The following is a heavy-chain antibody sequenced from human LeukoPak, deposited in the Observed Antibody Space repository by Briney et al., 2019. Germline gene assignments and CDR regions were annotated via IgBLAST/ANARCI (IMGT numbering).Heavy chain of an antibody. D-gene: IGHD3-10*01. CDR1: SASITSSPYF. Sequence: SDTLSLTCTVSSASITSSPYFWGWIRQSPGKGLEWIGSISYSGTTYYNPSLKSRVTISVDTSKNQFSLKLNSVTAADTAVFYCAANSADYNTLGSSYKVWGQGTLVTVSS. CDR3: AANSADYNTLGSSYKV. J-gene: IGHJ4*02. V-gene: IGHV4-39*01. CDR2: ISYSGTT.